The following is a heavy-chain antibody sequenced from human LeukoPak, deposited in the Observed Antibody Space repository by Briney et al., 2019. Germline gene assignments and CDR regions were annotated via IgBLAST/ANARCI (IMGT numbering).Heavy chain of an antibody. V-gene: IGHV1-2*02. D-gene: IGHD3-10*01. J-gene: IGHJ3*02. CDR1: GYTFTSYG. CDR2: INPNSGGT. Sequence: ASVKVSCKASGYTFTSYGISWVRQAPGQGLEWMGWINPNSGGTNYAQKFQGRVTMTRDTSIGTAYMELSRLRSDDTAVYYCASENRGDDAFDIWGQGTMVTVSS. CDR3: ASENRGDDAFDI.